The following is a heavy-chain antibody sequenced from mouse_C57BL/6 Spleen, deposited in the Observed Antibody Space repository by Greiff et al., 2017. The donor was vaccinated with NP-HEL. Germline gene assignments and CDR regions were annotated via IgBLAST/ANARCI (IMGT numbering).Heavy chain of an antibody. CDR3: ARDRLGDFDY. CDR1: GFTFSDYY. D-gene: IGHD1-2*01. J-gene: IGHJ2*01. V-gene: IGHV5-16*01. Sequence: EVQRVESEGGLVQPGSSMKLSCTASGFTFSDYYMAWVRQVPEKGLEWVANINYDGSSTYYLDSLKSRFIISRDNAKNILYLQMSSLKSEDTATYYCARDRLGDFDYWGQGTTLTVSS. CDR2: INYDGSST.